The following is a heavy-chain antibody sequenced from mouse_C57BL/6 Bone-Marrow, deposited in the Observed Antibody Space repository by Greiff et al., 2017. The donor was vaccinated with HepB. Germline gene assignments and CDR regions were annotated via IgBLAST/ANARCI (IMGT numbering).Heavy chain of an antibody. D-gene: IGHD1-1*01. CDR3: ARDRYYYGSSYWYFDV. CDR1: GFTFSSYA. Sequence: EVQLVESGGGLVKPGGSLKLSCAASGFTFSSYAMFWVRQTPEKRLEWVATISDGGSYTYYPDNVKGRFTISRDNAKNNLYLQMSHLKSEDTAMYYCARDRYYYGSSYWYFDVWGTGTTVTVSS. CDR2: ISDGGSYT. J-gene: IGHJ1*03. V-gene: IGHV5-4*01.